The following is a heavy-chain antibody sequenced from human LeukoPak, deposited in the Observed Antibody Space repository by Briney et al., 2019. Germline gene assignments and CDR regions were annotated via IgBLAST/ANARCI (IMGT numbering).Heavy chain of an antibody. CDR3: ARRIAVAGTLWHFDY. Sequence: PGGSLRLSCVASGFPFSSYWMTWVRQAPGKGLEWVANIKQDGSKKSYVDSVKGRFTISRDNAKNSLYLQMNSLRAEDTAVYYCARRIAVAGTLWHFDYWGQGTLVTVSS. CDR2: IKQDGSKK. D-gene: IGHD6-19*01. V-gene: IGHV3-7*01. CDR1: GFPFSSYW. J-gene: IGHJ4*02.